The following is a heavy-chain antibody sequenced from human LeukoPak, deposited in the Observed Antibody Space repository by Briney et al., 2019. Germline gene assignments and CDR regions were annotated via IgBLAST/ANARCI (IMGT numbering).Heavy chain of an antibody. V-gene: IGHV1-69*05. CDR2: IIPIFGTA. Sequence: ASVKVSCKASGGTFSSYAISWVRQAPGQGLEWMGGIIPIFGTANYAQKFQGRVTITTDESTSTAYMELSSPRSEGTAVYYCARAAYITMSYYYYMDVWGKGTTVTVSS. CDR1: GGTFSSYA. CDR3: ARAAYITMSYYYYMDV. J-gene: IGHJ6*03. D-gene: IGHD3-22*01.